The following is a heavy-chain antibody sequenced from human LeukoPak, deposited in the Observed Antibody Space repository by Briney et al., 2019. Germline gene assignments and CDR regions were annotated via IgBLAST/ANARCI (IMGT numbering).Heavy chain of an antibody. D-gene: IGHD1-14*01. Sequence: GSLRLSCAASGFTFSDHYMDWVRQAPGKGLEWVGRIRNRDKGYTTDYAASVKGRFTISRDDSKNSGYLQMSSLKTEDTAVYYCVRGSGTGIVDKWGQGTLVTVSP. CDR2: IRNRDKGYTT. CDR1: GFTFSDHY. J-gene: IGHJ4*02. CDR3: VRGSGTGIVDK. V-gene: IGHV3-72*01.